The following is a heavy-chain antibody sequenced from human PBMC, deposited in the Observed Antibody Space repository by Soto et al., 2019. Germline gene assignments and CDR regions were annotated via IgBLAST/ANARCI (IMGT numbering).Heavy chain of an antibody. CDR3: ANYDVGAKSLFDY. Sequence: GGSLRLSCAASGFTFSSYCIHWVRQAPCKGLEWVAVISYDGINKYYADSVKGRFTISRDNSKNTLYLQMNSLRAEDTAVYYCANYDVGAKSLFDYCGQGTLVIVCS. V-gene: IGHV3-30*18. D-gene: IGHD1-26*01. CDR2: ISYDGINK. CDR1: GFTFSSYC. J-gene: IGHJ4*02.